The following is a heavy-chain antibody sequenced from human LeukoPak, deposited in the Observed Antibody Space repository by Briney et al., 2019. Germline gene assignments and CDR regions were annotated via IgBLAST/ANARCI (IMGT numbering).Heavy chain of an antibody. CDR1: GFTFSSYA. V-gene: IGHV3-23*01. J-gene: IGHJ4*02. D-gene: IGHD3-16*02. CDR2: ISGSGGST. Sequence: GGSLRLSCAASGFTFSSYAMTWVRQAPGKGLEWVSAISGSGGSTYYADSVKGRFTISRDNSKNTLYLQMNSLRAEDTAVYYCAKEDSITSGGVIVFSDFDYWGQGTLVTVSS. CDR3: AKEDSITSGGVIVFSDFDY.